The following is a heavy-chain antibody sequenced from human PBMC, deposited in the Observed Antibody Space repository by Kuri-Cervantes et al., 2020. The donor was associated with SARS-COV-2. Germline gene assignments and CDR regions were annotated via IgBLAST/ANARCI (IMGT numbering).Heavy chain of an antibody. Sequence: GGSPRLSCAASGFTFSSFSMNWVRQAPGKGLEWVSYIRGGGSTIFYADSVKGRFTISGDNAKSSIYLQMNSLRAEDTAVYYCARDLAYAFDYWGQGGLVTVSS. V-gene: IGHV3-48*01. J-gene: IGHJ4*02. CDR2: IRGGGSTI. CDR3: ARDLAYAFDY. CDR1: GFTFSSFS. D-gene: IGHD3-16*01.